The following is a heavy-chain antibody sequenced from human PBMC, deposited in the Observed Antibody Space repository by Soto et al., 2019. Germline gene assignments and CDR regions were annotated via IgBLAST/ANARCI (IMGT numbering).Heavy chain of an antibody. J-gene: IGHJ4*02. CDR3: AKDRFVTSFWSGYYPPPGY. CDR2: ISYDGSNK. V-gene: IGHV3-30*18. Sequence: PGGSQRLSYAASGFTFSSYGVHWVRQAPGKGLEWVAVISYDGSNKYYADSVKGRFTISRDNSKNTLYLQMNSLRAEDTAVYYCAKDRFVTSFWSGYYPPPGYWGQGTLVTVSS. D-gene: IGHD3-3*01. CDR1: GFTFSSYG.